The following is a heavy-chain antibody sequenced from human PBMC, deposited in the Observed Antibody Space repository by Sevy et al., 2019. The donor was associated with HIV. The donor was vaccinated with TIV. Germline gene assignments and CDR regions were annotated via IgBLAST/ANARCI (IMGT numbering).Heavy chain of an antibody. V-gene: IGHV1-3*01. CDR2: INAGNRNT. CDR1: GYTFTSYA. Sequence: ASVKVSCKASGYTFTSYAMHWVRQAPGQRLEWMGWINAGNRNTKYSQKFQGRVTITRDTSASTAYMELSSLRSEDTAVYYCARDKGATYYYDSSGTTGWFDPWGQGTLVTVSS. CDR3: ARDKGATYYYDSSGTTGWFDP. D-gene: IGHD3-22*01. J-gene: IGHJ5*02.